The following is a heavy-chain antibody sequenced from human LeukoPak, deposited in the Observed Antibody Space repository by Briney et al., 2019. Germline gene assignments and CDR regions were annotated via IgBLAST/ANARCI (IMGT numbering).Heavy chain of an antibody. D-gene: IGHD2/OR15-2a*01. V-gene: IGHV5-51*01. J-gene: IGHJ3*02. CDR2: IYPGDSDA. CDR1: GYSFTNYW. CDR3: ARPYSTGIRDAYDM. Sequence: GESLTISCTASGYSFTNYWIAWVRQMPGAGLEWMGTIYPGDSDARYSPAFQGQFTLSVDRPTTTAYLQWPSLKASDTAMYYCARPYSTGIRDAYDMWGQGTMVIVSS.